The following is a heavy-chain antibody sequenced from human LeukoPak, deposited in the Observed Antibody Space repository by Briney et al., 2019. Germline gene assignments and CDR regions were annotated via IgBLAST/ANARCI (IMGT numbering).Heavy chain of an antibody. Sequence: GGSLRLSCAASGFSFRAYGMHWVRQAPGKGLEWVAVIWFDGGNKFYADSVKGRFTISRDNSKNTLYLQMNSLGAEDTAVYYCARDDGYDPLAVWGQGTTVTVSS. J-gene: IGHJ6*02. CDR3: ARDDGYDPLAV. CDR1: GFSFRAYG. CDR2: IWFDGGNK. D-gene: IGHD3-3*01. V-gene: IGHV3-33*01.